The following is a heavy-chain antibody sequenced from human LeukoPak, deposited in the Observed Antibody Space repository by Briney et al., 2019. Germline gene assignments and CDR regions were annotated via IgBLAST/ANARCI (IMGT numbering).Heavy chain of an antibody. CDR2: INHSGST. J-gene: IGHJ5*02. V-gene: IGHV4-34*01. Sequence: SETLSLTCAVYGGSFSGYYWSWIRQPPGKGLEWIGEINHSGSTNYNPSLKSRVTISVDTSKNQCSLKLGSVTAADTAVYYCARGGDIFDPWGQGTLVTVSS. CDR3: ARGGDIFDP. CDR1: GGSFSGYY.